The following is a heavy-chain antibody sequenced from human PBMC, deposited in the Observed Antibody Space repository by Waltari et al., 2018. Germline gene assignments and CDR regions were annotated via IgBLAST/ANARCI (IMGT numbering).Heavy chain of an antibody. CDR1: GAPLSSYY. CDR3: ARESSSGGGLGY. Sequence: QVQLQESGPGLVKHSETLSLTCTVPGAPLSSYYRSWLRQPAGKGLEWIGGIYTSGSTNYNPSLKSRVTMSVDTSKNQFSLKLSSVTAADTAVYYCARESSSGGGLGYWGQGTLVTVSS. J-gene: IGHJ4*02. D-gene: IGHD6-13*01. V-gene: IGHV4-4*07. CDR2: IYTSGST.